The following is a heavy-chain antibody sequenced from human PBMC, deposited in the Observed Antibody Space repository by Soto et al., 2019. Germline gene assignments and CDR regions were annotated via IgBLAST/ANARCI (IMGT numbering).Heavy chain of an antibody. D-gene: IGHD3-10*01. V-gene: IGHV1-3*01. CDR3: AENRDGSGSYYFDY. J-gene: IGHJ4*02. CDR1: GYTVTSYA. Sequence: ASVKVSCEASGYTVTSYAMHWVRQAPGQRLEWMGWINAGNGNTKYSQKFQGRVTITRDTSASTAYMELSSLRSEDTAVYYCAENRDGSGSYYFDYWGQGTLVTVSS. CDR2: INAGNGNT.